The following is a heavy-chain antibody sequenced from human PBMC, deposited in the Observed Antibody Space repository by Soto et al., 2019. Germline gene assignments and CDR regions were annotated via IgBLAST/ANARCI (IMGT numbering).Heavy chain of an antibody. CDR2: IWYDGSKE. V-gene: IGHV3-33*01. CDR3: ARVNGCAGDCYSGLLDY. Sequence: GGSLRLSCASSGFSFSSYGMHWVRQAPGKGLEWLALIWYDGSKELYADAVKGRFTISRDNSKNTAYLQMNSLRAEDTAVYFCARVNGCAGDCYSGLLDYWGQGTLVTVSS. J-gene: IGHJ4*02. D-gene: IGHD2-21*01. CDR1: GFSFSSYG.